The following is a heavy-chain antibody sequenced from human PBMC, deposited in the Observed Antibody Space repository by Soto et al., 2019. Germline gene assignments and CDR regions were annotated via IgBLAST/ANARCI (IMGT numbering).Heavy chain of an antibody. D-gene: IGHD1-26*01. CDR2: IYYTGST. Sequence: SETLSLTCTVSGGSISSDGYYWSWIRQHPGKGLEWIGHIYYTGSTTYNPSLKRRLTMSVDTSKNQFSLKLTSVTAADTAVYYCARFSSRAYLSSDYWGQGTLVTVSS. J-gene: IGHJ4*02. CDR3: ARFSSRAYLSSDY. CDR1: GGSISSDGYY. V-gene: IGHV4-31*03.